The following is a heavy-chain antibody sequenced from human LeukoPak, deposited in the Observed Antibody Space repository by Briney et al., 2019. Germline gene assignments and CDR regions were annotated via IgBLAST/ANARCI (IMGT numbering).Heavy chain of an antibody. Sequence: GGSLRLSCVASGFTFSAYSMNWMRQAPGKGLEWVSYITRSSSAKYYAGSVKGRFTISRDNAENSLYLQMNSLRVEDTAVYYCTRDQEGSDYWGQGTLVTVST. CDR3: TRDQEGSDY. V-gene: IGHV3-48*01. CDR1: GFTFSAYS. J-gene: IGHJ4*02. CDR2: ITRSSSAK.